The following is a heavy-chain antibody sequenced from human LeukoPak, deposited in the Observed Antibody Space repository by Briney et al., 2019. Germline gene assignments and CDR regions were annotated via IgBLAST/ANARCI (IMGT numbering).Heavy chain of an antibody. J-gene: IGHJ4*02. CDR1: GGTFSSYA. CDR2: IIPIFGTA. CDR3: ARVGIGGSGWYGYFDY. V-gene: IGHV1-69*13. Sequence: GASVKVSCKASGGTFSSYAISWVRQAPGQGLEWMGGIIPIFGTANYAQKFQGRVTITADESTSTAYMELSSLRSEDTAVYYCARVGIGGSGWYGYFDYWGQGPLVTVSS. D-gene: IGHD6-19*01.